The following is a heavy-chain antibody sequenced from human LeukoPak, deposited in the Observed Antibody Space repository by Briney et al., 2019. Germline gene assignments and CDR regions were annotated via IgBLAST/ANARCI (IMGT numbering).Heavy chain of an antibody. D-gene: IGHD6-19*01. V-gene: IGHV1-69*04. CDR2: IIPILGIA. J-gene: IGHJ1*01. CDR3: ARSYSSGWYAGYFQH. Sequence: ASVKVSCKASGGTFSSYAISWVRQAPGQGLEWMGRIIPILGIANYAQKFQGRVTITADKSTSTAYMELSSLRSEDTAVYYCARSYSSGWYAGYFQHWGQGTLVTVSS. CDR1: GGTFSSYA.